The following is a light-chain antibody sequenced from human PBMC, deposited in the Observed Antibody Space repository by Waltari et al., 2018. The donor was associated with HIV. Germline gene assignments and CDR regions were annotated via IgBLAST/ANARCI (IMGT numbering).Light chain of an antibody. CDR2: DVS. CDR3: CSYAGSYTFA. V-gene: IGLV2-11*01. CDR1: SSDVGGYNY. Sequence: QSALTQPRSVSGSPGQSVPISCTGTSSDVGGYNYVSWYQQHPGKAPKLMIYDVSKRPSGVPDRFSGSKSGNTASLTISGLQAEDEADYYCCSYAGSYTFAFGGGTKLTVL. J-gene: IGLJ2*01.